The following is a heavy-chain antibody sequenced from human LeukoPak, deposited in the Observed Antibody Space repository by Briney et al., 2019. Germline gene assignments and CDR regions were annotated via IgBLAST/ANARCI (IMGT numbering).Heavy chain of an antibody. J-gene: IGHJ4*02. Sequence: GGSLRLSCAASGFTVSSNYMSWVRQAPGKGLEWVSVIYSGGSTYYADSVKGRFTISRDNSKNTLYLQMNSLRAEDTAVYYCAKDQYCTSTSCYVGYWGQGTLVTVSS. CDR1: GFTVSSNY. V-gene: IGHV3-53*01. CDR2: IYSGGST. D-gene: IGHD2-2*01. CDR3: AKDQYCTSTSCYVGY.